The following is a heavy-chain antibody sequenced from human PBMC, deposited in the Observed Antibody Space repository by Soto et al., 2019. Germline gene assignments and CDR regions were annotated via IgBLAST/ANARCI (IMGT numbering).Heavy chain of an antibody. Sequence: QITLKESGPTLVKPTQTLTLTCTFSGFSLSTSGVGVGWIRQPPGKALEWLALIYWDEDKRYSPSLNSRLTINKDTSKNQVLLTVTNMDPVDTATYYCAHAYDRRGYYYYFDYWGQGTLVTVSS. D-gene: IGHD3-22*01. J-gene: IGHJ4*02. CDR1: GFSLSTSGVG. V-gene: IGHV2-5*02. CDR2: IYWDEDK. CDR3: AHAYDRRGYYYYFDY.